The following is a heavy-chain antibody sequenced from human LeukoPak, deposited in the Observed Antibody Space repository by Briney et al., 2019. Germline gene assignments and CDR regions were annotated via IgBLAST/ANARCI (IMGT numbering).Heavy chain of an antibody. CDR3: ARDGGYSSSWYDFDY. Sequence: GGSLRLSCAASGFTFSSYAMHWVRQAPGKGLVWVARITYDGSTKYYADSVKGRFTISRDNSKNTLYLQMNSLRAEDTAVYYCARDGGYSSSWYDFDYCGQGTLVTVSS. CDR1: GFTFSSYA. J-gene: IGHJ4*02. D-gene: IGHD6-13*01. V-gene: IGHV3-30*04. CDR2: ITYDGSTK.